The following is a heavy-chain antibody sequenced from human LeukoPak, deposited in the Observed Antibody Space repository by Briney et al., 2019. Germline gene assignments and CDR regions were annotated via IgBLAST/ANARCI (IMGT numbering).Heavy chain of an antibody. J-gene: IGHJ4*02. CDR1: GFTFGSHA. V-gene: IGHV3-23*01. CDR2: IFGSGGSP. D-gene: IGHD3-10*01. CDR3: AKDANYYGSGSYYQGGADY. Sequence: PGGSLRLSCEASGFTFGSHAMYWVRQAPGKGLEWVAGIFGSGGSPHYADSVKGRFTISRDNSKNTLYLQMNSLRAEDTAVYYCAKDANYYGSGSYYQGGADYWGQGTLVTVSS.